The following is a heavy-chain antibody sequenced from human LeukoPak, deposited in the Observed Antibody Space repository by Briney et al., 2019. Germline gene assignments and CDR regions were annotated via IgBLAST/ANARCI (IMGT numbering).Heavy chain of an antibody. V-gene: IGHV1-18*01. J-gene: IGHJ6*02. Sequence: GASVNVSCKASGYTFTSYGISWVRQAPGQGLEWTGWISAYNGNTNYAQKLQGGVTMTTDTSTSTAYMELRSLRSDDTAVYYCARDSNDYHPQRSYGMDVWGQGTTVTVSS. CDR1: GYTFTSYG. CDR3: ARDSNDYHPQRSYGMDV. D-gene: IGHD4/OR15-4a*01. CDR2: ISAYNGNT.